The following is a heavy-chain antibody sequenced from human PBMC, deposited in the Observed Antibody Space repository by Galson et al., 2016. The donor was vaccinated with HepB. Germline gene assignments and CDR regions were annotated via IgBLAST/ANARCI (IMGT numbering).Heavy chain of an antibody. J-gene: IGHJ6*02. CDR2: TYYRSKWYN. Sequence: CAISGESVSSNNAAWNWIRQSPSRGLEWLGRTYYRSKWYNDYAVSVKSRITVNPDTSKNQFSLHLNSVTPEDTAVYYCARAWGRGRYYYSSGNLNLVGGLDGWGRGTTISVSS. D-gene: IGHD3-10*01. V-gene: IGHV6-1*01. CDR3: ARAWGRGRYYYSSGNLNLVGGLDG. CDR1: GESVSSNNAA.